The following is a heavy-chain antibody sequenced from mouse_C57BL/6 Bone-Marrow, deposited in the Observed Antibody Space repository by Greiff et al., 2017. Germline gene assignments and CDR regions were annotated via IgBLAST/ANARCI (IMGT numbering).Heavy chain of an antibody. CDR3: TTYYYGSSYPAWFAY. D-gene: IGHD1-1*01. V-gene: IGHV14-1*01. J-gene: IGHJ3*01. Sequence: VHVKQSGAELVRPGASVKLSCTASGFNIKDYYMHWVKQRPEQGLEWIGRIDPEDGDTEYAPKFQGKDTMTADTSSNTAYLQLSSLTSEDTAVYYCTTYYYGSSYPAWFAYWGQGTLVTVSA. CDR2: IDPEDGDT. CDR1: GFNIKDYY.